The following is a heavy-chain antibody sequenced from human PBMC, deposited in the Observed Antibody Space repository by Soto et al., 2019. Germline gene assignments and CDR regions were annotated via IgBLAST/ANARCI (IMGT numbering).Heavy chain of an antibody. CDR1: GFSLSTSGVG. CDR3: ALQDSDSDPPRGFDP. J-gene: IGHJ5*02. CDR2: IYWDDDK. Sequence: QITLKESGRTLVNPTQTLTLTCTFSGFSLSTSGVGVGWIRQPPGKALEWLALIYWDDDKRYSPSLKNRLTITKDTSKNQVVLTMTNMDPVDTATYYCALQDSDSDPPRGFDPWGQGTLVTVSS. V-gene: IGHV2-5*02. D-gene: IGHD4-4*01.